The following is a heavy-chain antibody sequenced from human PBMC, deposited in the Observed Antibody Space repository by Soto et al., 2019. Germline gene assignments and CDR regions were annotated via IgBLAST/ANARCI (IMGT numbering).Heavy chain of an antibody. CDR1: GFTFGDYA. CDR3: TTPLVAAPFFYRYYMDV. J-gene: IGHJ6*03. Sequence: GGSLRLSCTASGFTFGDYAMSWFRQAPGKGLEWVGFIRSKAYGGTTEYAASVKGRFTISRDDSKSIAYLQMNSLKTEDTAVYYCTTPLVAAPFFYRYYMDVWGKGTTVTVSS. V-gene: IGHV3-49*03. CDR2: IRSKAYGGTT. D-gene: IGHD2-15*01.